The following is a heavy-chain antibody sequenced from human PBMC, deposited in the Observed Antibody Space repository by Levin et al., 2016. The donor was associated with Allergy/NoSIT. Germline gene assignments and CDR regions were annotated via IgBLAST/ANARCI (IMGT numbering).Heavy chain of an antibody. Sequence: VRQAPGKGLEWVANIKQDGSEKYYVDSVKGRFTISRDNAKNSLYLQMNSLRAEDTAVYYCARGEYSSSWSPVPYYYYYGMDVWGQGTTVTVSS. CDR2: IKQDGSEK. J-gene: IGHJ6*02. V-gene: IGHV3-7*03. D-gene: IGHD6-13*01. CDR3: ARGEYSSSWSPVPYYYYYGMDV.